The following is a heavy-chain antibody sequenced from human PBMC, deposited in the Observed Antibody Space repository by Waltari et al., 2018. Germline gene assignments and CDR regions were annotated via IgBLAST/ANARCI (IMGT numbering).Heavy chain of an antibody. CDR1: GFTFDDYA. J-gene: IGHJ4*02. Sequence: EVQLVESGGGLVQPGRSLRLSCAASGFTFDDYAMHWVRQAPGKGLEWVSGISWNSGSIGYADSMKGRFTISRDNAKNSLYLQMNSLRAEDTALYYCAKGVIAVATYIDYWGQGTLVTVSS. CDR2: ISWNSGSI. V-gene: IGHV3-9*01. D-gene: IGHD6-19*01. CDR3: AKGVIAVATYIDY.